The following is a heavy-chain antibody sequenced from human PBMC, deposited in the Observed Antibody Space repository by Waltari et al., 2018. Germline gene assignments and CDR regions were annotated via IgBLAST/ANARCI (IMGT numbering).Heavy chain of an antibody. CDR1: GATFSSYA. Sequence: QVQLVQSVAEVKKPGSSVKVSCKASGATFSSYALSWVRQAPGQGLEWMGGIIPIFGTANYAQKFQGRVTITADKSTSTAYMELSSLRSEDTAVYYCARGSSSSNYYYYMDVWGKGTTVTVSS. CDR3: ARGSSSSNYYYYMDV. V-gene: IGHV1-69*14. CDR2: IIPIFGTA. D-gene: IGHD6-6*01. J-gene: IGHJ6*03.